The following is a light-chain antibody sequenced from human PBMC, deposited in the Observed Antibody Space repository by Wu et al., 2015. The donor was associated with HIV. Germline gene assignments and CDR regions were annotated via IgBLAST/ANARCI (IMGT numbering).Light chain of an antibody. CDR2: GAS. CDR1: QSVNSN. V-gene: IGKV3-15*01. J-gene: IGKJ1*01. Sequence: EIVLTQSPVTLSVSPGERATLSCRASQSVNSNLAWYQQKPGQAPRLLIYGASTRATGIPARFSGSVSGTEFALIINSLQSEDFAIYYCQQYNTYRWTFGQGTKVEIK. CDR3: QQYNTYRWT.